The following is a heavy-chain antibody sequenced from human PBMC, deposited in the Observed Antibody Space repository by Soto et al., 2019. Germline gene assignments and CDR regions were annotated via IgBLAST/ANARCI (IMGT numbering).Heavy chain of an antibody. J-gene: IGHJ6*02. D-gene: IGHD1-20*01. Sequence: QVQLQESGPGLVKPSQTLSLTCTVSGGSISSGGCYWNWIRQHPGKALEWIGYISYSGSTYYNPSLKGRITPSVATSKNQFSMKLSSVTAADTAVYYCARAKITPGYYYSGMDVWGQGTTVTVSS. V-gene: IGHV4-31*03. CDR2: ISYSGST. CDR1: GGSISSGGCY. CDR3: ARAKITPGYYYSGMDV.